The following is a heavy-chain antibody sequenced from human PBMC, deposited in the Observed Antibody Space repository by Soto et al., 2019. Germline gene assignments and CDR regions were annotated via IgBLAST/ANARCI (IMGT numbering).Heavy chain of an antibody. CDR3: ARGRSGSYSFDY. D-gene: IGHD3-10*01. CDR2: INGDGSTT. V-gene: IGHV3-74*01. CDR1: GFTLSTYW. Sequence: EVQLVESGGGIFRPGGSVRLPGAASGFTLSTYWIHWVPQAPGKGLVWVSRINGDGSTTNYADSLKGRFTISRDNAKNTMFLQMNSLRAEDTAVYFCARGRSGSYSFDYWGQGTLVTVSS. J-gene: IGHJ4*02.